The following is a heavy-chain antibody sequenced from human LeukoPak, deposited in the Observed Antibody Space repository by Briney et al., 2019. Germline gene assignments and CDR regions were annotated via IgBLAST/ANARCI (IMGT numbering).Heavy chain of an antibody. J-gene: IGHJ4*02. Sequence: SAKDSCKDSGGSFFSYTISWGRHAPRQGLEWMGRIIPILGIANYAQKIQGRVTITADKSTSTAYMELSSLRSEDTAVYYCARDRLGYCSSTSCYLDLYYFDYWGQGTLVTVSS. CDR3: ARDRLGYCSSTSCYLDLYYFDY. V-gene: IGHV1-69*04. D-gene: IGHD2-2*01. CDR1: GGSFFSYT. CDR2: IIPILGIA.